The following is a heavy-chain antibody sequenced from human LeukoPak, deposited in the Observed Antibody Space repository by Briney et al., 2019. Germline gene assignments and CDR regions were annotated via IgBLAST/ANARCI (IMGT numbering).Heavy chain of an antibody. J-gene: IGHJ4*02. Sequence: TGGSLRLSCAASGFTFSSYGMHWVRQAPGKGLEWVAVIWYDGSNKYYADSVKGRFTISRDNSKNTLYLQMNSLRAEDTAVYYCAKDSGGGVPDGGLIDYWGQGTLVTVSS. CDR3: AKDSGGGVPDGGLIDY. CDR1: GFTFSSYG. D-gene: IGHD3-16*01. V-gene: IGHV3-30*02. CDR2: IWYDGSNK.